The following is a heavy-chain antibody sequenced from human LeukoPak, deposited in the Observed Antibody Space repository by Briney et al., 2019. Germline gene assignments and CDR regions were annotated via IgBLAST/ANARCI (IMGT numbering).Heavy chain of an antibody. J-gene: IGHJ6*03. CDR3: ARRIEDAYYYYMDV. CDR2: IYYSGST. V-gene: IGHV4-30-4*01. Sequence: SQTLSLTCTVSGGSISSGDYYWSWIRQPPGKGLEWIGYIYYSGSTYYNPSLKSRVTISVDTSKNQFSLKLSSVTAADTAVYYCARRIEDAYYYYMDVWGKGTTVTVSS. CDR1: GGSISSGDYY.